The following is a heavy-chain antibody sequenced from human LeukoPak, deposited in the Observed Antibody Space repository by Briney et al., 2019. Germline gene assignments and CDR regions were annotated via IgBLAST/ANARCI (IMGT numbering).Heavy chain of an antibody. D-gene: IGHD5-12*01. Sequence: ASVKVSCKASGYTFTGYYMHWVRQAPGQGLEWMGWINPNSGGTNYAQKFQGWVTMTRDTSISTAYMELSRLRSDDTAVYYCARGGELGYRRDWFDPWGQGTLVTVSS. CDR2: INPNSGGT. J-gene: IGHJ5*02. CDR1: GYTFTGYY. CDR3: ARGGELGYRRDWFDP. V-gene: IGHV1-2*04.